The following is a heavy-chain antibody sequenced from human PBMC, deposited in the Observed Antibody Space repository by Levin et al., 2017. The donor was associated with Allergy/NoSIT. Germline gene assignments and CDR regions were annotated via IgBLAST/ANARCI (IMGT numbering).Heavy chain of an antibody. J-gene: IGHJ4*02. CDR2: IYPSDSDT. V-gene: IGHV5-51*01. D-gene: IGHD3-10*01. CDR1: GYTFATNW. CDR3: ARQYGRRFDY. Sequence: GESLKISCKGSGYTFATNWIGWVRQMPGKGLEWMGIIYPSDSDTTYSPSFRGQVTISADKSINTAYLQWSSLKASDTAMYYCARQYGRRFDYWGQGTLVTVSS.